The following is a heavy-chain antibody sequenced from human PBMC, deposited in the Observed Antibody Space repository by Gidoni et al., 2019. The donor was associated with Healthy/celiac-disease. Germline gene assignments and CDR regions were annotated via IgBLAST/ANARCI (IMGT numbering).Heavy chain of an antibody. Sequence: QVTLRESGPALVKPTQTLTLTCTFSGYSLSTSGMCVSWIRQPPGKALEWLARIDWDDDKYYSTSLKTRLTISKDTSKNQVVLTMTNMDPVDTATYYCARTPPGGIAARRGPKDAFDIWGQGTMVTVSS. J-gene: IGHJ3*02. CDR2: IDWDDDK. V-gene: IGHV2-70*15. CDR1: GYSLSTSGMC. D-gene: IGHD6-6*01. CDR3: ARTPPGGIAARRGPKDAFDI.